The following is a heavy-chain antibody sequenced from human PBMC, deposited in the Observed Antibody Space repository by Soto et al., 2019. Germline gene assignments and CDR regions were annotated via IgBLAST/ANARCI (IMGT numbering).Heavy chain of an antibody. J-gene: IGHJ5*02. Sequence: QVQLQQWGAGLLKPSETLSLTCAVYGGSFSGYYWSWIRQPPGKGLEWIGEINHSGSTNYNPSLKSRVTISVDTSKNQFSLKLSSVTAADTAVYYCARYYSSSSPHWFDPWGQGTLVTVSS. D-gene: IGHD6-6*01. V-gene: IGHV4-34*01. CDR3: ARYYSSSSPHWFDP. CDR2: INHSGST. CDR1: GGSFSGYY.